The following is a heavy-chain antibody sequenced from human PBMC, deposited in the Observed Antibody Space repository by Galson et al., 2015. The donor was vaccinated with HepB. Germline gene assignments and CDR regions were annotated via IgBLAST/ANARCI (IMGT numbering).Heavy chain of an antibody. CDR1: GGTFSSYA. J-gene: IGHJ5*02. D-gene: IGHD2-15*01. CDR3: ARALLGYCSGGSCYLGPWFDP. V-gene: IGHV1-69*13. CDR2: IIPIFGTA. Sequence: SVKVSCKASGGTFSSYAISWVRQAPGQGLEWMGGIIPIFGTANYAQKFQGRVTITADESTSTAYMELSSLRSEDTAVYYCARALLGYCSGGSCYLGPWFDPWGQGTLVTVSS.